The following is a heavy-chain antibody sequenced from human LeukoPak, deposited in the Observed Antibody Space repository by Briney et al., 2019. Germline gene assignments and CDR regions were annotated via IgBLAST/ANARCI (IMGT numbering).Heavy chain of an antibody. D-gene: IGHD3-22*01. CDR2: IRSKAYGGTT. J-gene: IGHJ5*02. CDR3: TTYYYDSSGYYPIWFDP. CDR1: GFTFSSYA. V-gene: IGHV3-49*03. Sequence: PGGSLRLSCAASGFTFSSYAMSWFRQAPGKGLEWVGFIRSKAYGGTTEYAASVKGRFTISRDDSKSIAYLQMNSLKTEDTAVYYCTTYYYDSSGYYPIWFDPWGQGTLVTVSS.